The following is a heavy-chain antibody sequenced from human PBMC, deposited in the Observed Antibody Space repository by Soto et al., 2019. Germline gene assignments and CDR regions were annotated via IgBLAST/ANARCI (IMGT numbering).Heavy chain of an antibody. CDR3: ASNARRYYGSGSYPWY. J-gene: IGHJ4*02. D-gene: IGHD3-10*01. Sequence: SETLSLTCTVSGGSISSGGYYWSWIRQHPGKGLEWIGYIYYSGSTYYNPSLKSRVTISVDTSKNQFSLKLSAVTAADTAVYYCASNARRYYGSGSYPWYWGQGTLVTVSS. CDR1: GGSISSGGYY. V-gene: IGHV4-31*03. CDR2: IYYSGST.